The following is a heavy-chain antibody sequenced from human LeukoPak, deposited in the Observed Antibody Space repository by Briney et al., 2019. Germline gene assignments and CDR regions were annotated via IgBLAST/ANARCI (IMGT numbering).Heavy chain of an antibody. D-gene: IGHD3-3*01. CDR2: IYYSGST. V-gene: IGHV4-39*01. Sequence: SETLSLTCTVSGGSISSSSYYWGWIRQPPGKGLEGIGRIYYSGSTYYNPSLKSRVTISVDTSKNQFSLKLSSVTAADTAVYYCARLAGTIFGVVIMSIYWFDPWGQGTLVTVSS. J-gene: IGHJ5*02. CDR1: GGSISSSSYY. CDR3: ARLAGTIFGVVIMSIYWFDP.